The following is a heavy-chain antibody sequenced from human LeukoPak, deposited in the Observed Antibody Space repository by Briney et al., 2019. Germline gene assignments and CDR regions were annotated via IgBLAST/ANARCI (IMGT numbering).Heavy chain of an antibody. J-gene: IGHJ4*02. D-gene: IGHD3-10*01. CDR1: DYSISSGYY. CDR2: INHSGST. Sequence: SETLSLTCSVSDYSISSGYYWSWIRQPPGKGLEWIGEINHSGSTNYNPSLKSRVTISVDTSKNQFSLKLSSVTAADTAVYYCARGLWFGELLGTFDYWGQGTLVTVSS. CDR3: ARGLWFGELLGTFDY. V-gene: IGHV4-38-2*02.